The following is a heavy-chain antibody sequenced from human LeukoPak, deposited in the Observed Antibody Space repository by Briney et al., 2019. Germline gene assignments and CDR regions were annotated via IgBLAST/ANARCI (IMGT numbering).Heavy chain of an antibody. V-gene: IGHV4-34*01. CDR3: ARAIRGVIYS. D-gene: IGHD3-10*01. CDR2: INHSGST. Sequence: SETLSLTCAVYGGSFSGYYWSWIRQPPGKGLEWIGEINHSGSTSYNPSLKSRVTISVDTSKNQFSLKLSSVTAADTAVYYCARAIRGVIYSWGQGTLVTVSS. J-gene: IGHJ4*02. CDR1: GGSFSGYY.